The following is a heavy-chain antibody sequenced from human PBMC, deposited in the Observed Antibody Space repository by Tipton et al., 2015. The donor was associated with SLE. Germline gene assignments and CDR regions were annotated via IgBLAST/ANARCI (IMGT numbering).Heavy chain of an antibody. CDR1: GGSFSGYY. D-gene: IGHD2-21*02. V-gene: IGHV4-34*09. J-gene: IGHJ3*02. Sequence: TLSLTCAVYGGSFSGYYWSWIRQPPGKGLEWIGYIYYSGSTYYNPSLKSRVTISVDTSKNQFSLKLRSVTAADTAVYYCARDRQDGGDYAFDIWGQGTMVTVSS. CDR2: IYYSGST. CDR3: ARDRQDGGDYAFDI.